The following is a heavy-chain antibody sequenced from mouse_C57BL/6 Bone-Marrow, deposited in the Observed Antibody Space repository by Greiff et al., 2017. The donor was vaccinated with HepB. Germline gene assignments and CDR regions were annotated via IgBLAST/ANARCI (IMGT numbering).Heavy chain of an antibody. J-gene: IGHJ1*03. CDR1: GYTFTDYY. CDR2: INPYNGGT. CDR3: ASEYYGSSYWYFDV. D-gene: IGHD1-1*01. V-gene: IGHV1-19*01. Sequence: VQLQQSGPVLVKPGASVKMSCKASGYTFTDYYMNWVKQSHGKSLEWIGVINPYNGGTSYNQKFKGKATLTVDKSSSTAYMELNSLTSEDSAVYYCASEYYGSSYWYFDVWGTGTTVTVSS.